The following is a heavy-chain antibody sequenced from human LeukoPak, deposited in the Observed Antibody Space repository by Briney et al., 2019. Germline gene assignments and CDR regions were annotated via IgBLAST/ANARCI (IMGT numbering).Heavy chain of an antibody. CDR2: ISGSGGST. CDR1: GFTLSSYA. CDR3: AKPASEGSFQYSYGYRY. Sequence: GGSLRLSCAASGFTLSSYAMSWVRQAPGKGLEWVSSISGSGGSTYYADSVKGRFTISRDNSKNTLYLQMNSLRAEDTAVYYCAKPASEGSFQYSYGYRYWGQGTLVTVSS. J-gene: IGHJ4*02. D-gene: IGHD5-18*01. V-gene: IGHV3-23*01.